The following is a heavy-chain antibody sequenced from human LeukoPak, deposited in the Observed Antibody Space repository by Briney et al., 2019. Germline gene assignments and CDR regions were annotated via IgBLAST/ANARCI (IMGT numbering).Heavy chain of an antibody. CDR2: IIPIFGTA. J-gene: IGHJ3*02. D-gene: IGHD6-19*01. CDR1: GGTFSSYA. CDR3: AKGWGNTAVALNDAFDI. Sequence: SVKVSCKASGGTFSSYAISWVRQAPGQGLEWMGGIIPIFGTANYAQKFQGRVTITADESTSTAYMELSSLRSEDTAVYYCAKGWGNTAVALNDAFDIWGQGTMVTVSS. V-gene: IGHV1-69*13.